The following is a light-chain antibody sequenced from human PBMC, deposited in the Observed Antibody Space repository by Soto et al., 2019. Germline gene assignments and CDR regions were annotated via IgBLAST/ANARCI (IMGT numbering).Light chain of an antibody. Sequence: AVVTQEPSLTVSPGGTVTLTCGSSTGAVTNGHYPYWFQQKPGQAPRTLIYDTTNRHSWTPARFSGSLLGGKAALTLSGAQPEDEAEYYCLLSYNGPYVFGTGNKVTVL. CDR2: DTT. CDR1: TGAVTNGHY. CDR3: LLSYNGPYV. J-gene: IGLJ1*01. V-gene: IGLV7-46*01.